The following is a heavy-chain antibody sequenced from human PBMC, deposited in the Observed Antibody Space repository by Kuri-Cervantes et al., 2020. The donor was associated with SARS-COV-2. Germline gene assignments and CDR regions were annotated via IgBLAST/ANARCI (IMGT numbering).Heavy chain of an antibody. V-gene: IGHV3-30*07. CDR3: GRFGELLWEYYYYGMDV. D-gene: IGHD3-10*01. CDR1: GFTFSSYA. J-gene: IGHJ6*02. CDR2: ISYDGSNK. Sequence: GESLKISCAASGFTFSSYAMHWVRQALGPGLEWVAVISYDGSNKYYADSVKGRFTITRDNAKNSLYLQMNSLRAEDTAVYYCGRFGELLWEYYYYGMDVWGQGTTVTVSS.